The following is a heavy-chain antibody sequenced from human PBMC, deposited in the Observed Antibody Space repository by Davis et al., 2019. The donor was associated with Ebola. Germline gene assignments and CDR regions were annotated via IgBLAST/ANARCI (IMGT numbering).Heavy chain of an antibody. CDR1: GFTFSSYG. Sequence: GESLKISCAASGFTFSSYGMHWVRQAPGKGLEWVAVIWYDGSNKYYADSVKGRFTISRDNSKNTLYLQMNSLRAEDTAVYYCARGDSSSWYYYYYYGMDVWGQGTTVTVSS. V-gene: IGHV3-33*01. CDR3: ARGDSSSWYYYYYYGMDV. D-gene: IGHD6-13*01. CDR2: IWYDGSNK. J-gene: IGHJ6*02.